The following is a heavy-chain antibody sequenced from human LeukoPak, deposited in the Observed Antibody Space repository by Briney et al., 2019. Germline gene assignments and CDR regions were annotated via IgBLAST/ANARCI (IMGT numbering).Heavy chain of an antibody. V-gene: IGHV6-1*01. CDR3: AREADGGIESAFDI. D-gene: IGHD3-16*01. CDR2: TYYRSKWYN. CDR1: GDSGSSNSGA. Sequence: SQTLSLTCAISGDSGSSNSGAWNWIRQYPSRGLEWLGRTYYRSKWYNDYAVSVKSRITINPDTSKNQFSLQLNSVTPEDTAVYYCAREADGGIESAFDIWGQGTLVTVSS. J-gene: IGHJ3*02.